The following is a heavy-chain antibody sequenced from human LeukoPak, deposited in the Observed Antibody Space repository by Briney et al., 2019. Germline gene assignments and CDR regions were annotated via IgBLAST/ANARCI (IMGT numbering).Heavy chain of an antibody. Sequence: PGGSLRLSCAASGFTFSDYYMSWIRQAPGKGLEWVSYISSSGSTIYYADSVKGRFTISRDNAKNSLYLQMNSLRAEDTAVYYCASIITMVRGVIIGPLFDYWGQGTLVTVSS. J-gene: IGHJ4*02. CDR3: ASIITMVRGVIIGPLFDY. D-gene: IGHD3-10*01. V-gene: IGHV3-11*04. CDR1: GFTFSDYY. CDR2: ISSSGSTI.